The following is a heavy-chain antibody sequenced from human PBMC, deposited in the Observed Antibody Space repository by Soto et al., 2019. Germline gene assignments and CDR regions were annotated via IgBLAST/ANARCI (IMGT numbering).Heavy chain of an antibody. V-gene: IGHV1-69*13. CDR3: ARVDGSYTWATHFDY. CDR2: IIPIFGTA. D-gene: IGHD1-26*01. Sequence: SVKVSCKASGGTFSSYAISWVRQAPGQGLEWMGGIIPIFGTANYAQKFQGRVTITADESTSTAYMELSSLRSEDTAVYYCARVDGSYTWATHFDYWGQGTLVTVSS. J-gene: IGHJ4*02. CDR1: GGTFSSYA.